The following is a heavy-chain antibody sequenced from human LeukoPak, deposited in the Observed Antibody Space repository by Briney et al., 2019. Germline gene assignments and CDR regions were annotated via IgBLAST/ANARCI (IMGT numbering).Heavy chain of an antibody. CDR2: INPNSGGT. J-gene: IGHJ4*02. Sequence: ASVKVSCKASGYTFTGYYMHWVRQAPGQGLEWMGWINPNSGGTNYAQKFQGRVAMTRDTSISTAYMELSRLRSDDTAVYYCARVRNSGFRYVDSWGQGTLVTVSS. CDR3: ARVRNSGFRYVDS. D-gene: IGHD5-12*01. CDR1: GYTFTGYY. V-gene: IGHV1-2*02.